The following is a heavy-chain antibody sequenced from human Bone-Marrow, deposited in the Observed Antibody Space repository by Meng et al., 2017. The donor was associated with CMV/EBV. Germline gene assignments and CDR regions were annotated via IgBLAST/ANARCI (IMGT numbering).Heavy chain of an antibody. J-gene: IGHJ4*02. V-gene: IGHV1-2*02. CDR2: INPNTDT. CDR1: GSTLTDYY. CDR3: ARSSGWSRFDY. Sequence: QWQLGRPGAEVKKPGASVKVSCKASGSTLTDYYIHWVRQAPGQWLEWMGWINPNTDTNYAQNFQGRVTMTRDMSINTAYMELSRLTSGDTAVYYCARSSGWSRFDYWGQGTLVTVSS. D-gene: IGHD6-19*01.